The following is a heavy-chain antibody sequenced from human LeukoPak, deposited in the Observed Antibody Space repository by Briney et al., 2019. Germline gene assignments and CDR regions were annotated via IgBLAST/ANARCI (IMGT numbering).Heavy chain of an antibody. CDR3: AKDPSMVRGVMVDY. CDR1: GFTFSSYG. D-gene: IGHD3-10*01. J-gene: IGHJ4*02. Sequence: GGSLRLSCAASGFTFSSYGMSWVRQAPGKGLEWVSAISGSGGSTYYADSVKGRFTISRDNSKNTLYLQMNSLRAEDTAVYYCAKDPSMVRGVMVDYWGQGTLVTVSS. V-gene: IGHV3-23*01. CDR2: ISGSGGST.